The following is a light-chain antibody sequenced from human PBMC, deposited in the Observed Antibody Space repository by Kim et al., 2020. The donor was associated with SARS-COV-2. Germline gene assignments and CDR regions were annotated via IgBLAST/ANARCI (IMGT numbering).Light chain of an antibody. CDR3: QQYANSPWT. CDR2: GPC. Sequence: SPGEGTSRACRASQSGISTSFDCYKQKPGPSPMLLRYGPCRRATGTPDRVSGSGSGTDFSLTIRRLEPEDFAVYNCQQYANSPWTFGPGTKVDIK. CDR1: QSGISTS. J-gene: IGKJ1*01. V-gene: IGKV3-20*01.